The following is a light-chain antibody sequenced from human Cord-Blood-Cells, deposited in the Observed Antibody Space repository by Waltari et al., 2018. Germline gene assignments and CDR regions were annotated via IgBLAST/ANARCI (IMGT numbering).Light chain of an antibody. CDR1: QSVSSSY. J-gene: IGKJ5*01. V-gene: IGKV3-20*01. CDR2: GAS. Sequence: EIVLTQSPGTLSLSPGERATLPCRASQSVSSSYLAWYQQKPGQAPRLLIYGASSRDTGIPDRFSGSGSGTDFTLTISRLEPEDFAVYYCQQYGSSLITFGQGTRLEIK. CDR3: QQYGSSLIT.